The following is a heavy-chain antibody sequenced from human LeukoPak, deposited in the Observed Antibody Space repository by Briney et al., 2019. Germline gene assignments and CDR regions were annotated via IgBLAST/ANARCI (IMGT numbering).Heavy chain of an antibody. CDR1: GYTFTGYY. CDR2: INPNSGGT. Sequence: VASVKVSCKASGYTFTGYYMHWVRQAPGQGLEWMGWINPNSGGTNYAQKFQGRVTMTRDTSISTAYMELSSLRSDDTAVYYCAKSRIVGAHCLDYWGQGTLVTVSS. CDR3: AKSRIVGAHCLDY. J-gene: IGHJ4*02. V-gene: IGHV1-2*02. D-gene: IGHD1-26*01.